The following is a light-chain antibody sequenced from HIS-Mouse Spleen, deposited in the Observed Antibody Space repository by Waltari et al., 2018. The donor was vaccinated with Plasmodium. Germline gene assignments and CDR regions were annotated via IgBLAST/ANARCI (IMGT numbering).Light chain of an antibody. J-gene: IGKJ1*01. CDR3: QQNCNTWT. V-gene: IGKV1-39*01. CDR2: AAS. Sequence: DIQMTQSPSSLSASVGDRVTITCRASQSISSYLSWYQQKPGKAPKLLIYAASSLQSGVPSRCSSSGAGTDFTLTISSLQPEDVTTYCYQQNCNTWTFGQGTKVEIK. CDR1: QSISSY.